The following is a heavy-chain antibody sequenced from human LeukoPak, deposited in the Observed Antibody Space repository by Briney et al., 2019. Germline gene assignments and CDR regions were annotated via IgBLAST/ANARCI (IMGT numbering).Heavy chain of an antibody. CDR3: AREGCGGDCYSYYYYGMDV. CDR1: GFTFTNYA. J-gene: IGHJ6*02. CDR2: ISSSSSYI. V-gene: IGHV3-21*01. D-gene: IGHD2-21*02. Sequence: GGSLRLSCTTSGFTFTNYALNWVRQAPGKGLEWVSSISSSSSYIYYADSVKGRFTISRDNAKNSLYLQMNSLRAEDTAVYYCAREGCGGDCYSYYYYGMDVWGQGTTVTVSS.